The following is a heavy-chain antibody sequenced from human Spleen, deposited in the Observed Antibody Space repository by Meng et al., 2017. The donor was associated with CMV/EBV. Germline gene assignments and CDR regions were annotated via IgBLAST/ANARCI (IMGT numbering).Heavy chain of an antibody. CDR2: IKTKTDGATT. D-gene: IGHD4-11*01. CDR3: VLQYFDY. CDR1: GFTFSSYN. V-gene: IGHV3-15*01. J-gene: IGHJ4*02. Sequence: GGSLRLSCAASGFTFSSYNMNWVRQAPGKGLEWVGRIKTKTDGATTDYAAPVKGRFTISRDDSKNTVYLQMNDLKTEDTGMYFCVLQYFDYWGQGTLVTVSS.